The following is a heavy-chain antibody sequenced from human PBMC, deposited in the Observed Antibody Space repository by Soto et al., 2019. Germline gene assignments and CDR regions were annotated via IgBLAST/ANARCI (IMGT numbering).Heavy chain of an antibody. CDR3: ARVDVDTAMVTSFDY. Sequence: ASVKDSCKASGYTFTSYHMHWVRQAPGQGLEWMGIINPSGCSTSYAQKFQGRVTMTRDTSTSTVYMELSSLRSEDTAVYYCARVDVDTAMVTSFDYWGQGTLVTVSS. D-gene: IGHD5-18*01. CDR2: INPSGCST. V-gene: IGHV1-46*01. CDR1: GYTFTSYH. J-gene: IGHJ4*02.